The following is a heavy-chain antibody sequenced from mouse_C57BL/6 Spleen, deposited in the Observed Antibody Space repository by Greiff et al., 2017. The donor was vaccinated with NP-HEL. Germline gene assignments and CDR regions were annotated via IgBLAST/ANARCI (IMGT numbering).Heavy chain of an antibody. J-gene: IGHJ2*01. CDR3: AREAQATSYFDY. CDR2: IYPGDGDT. Sequence: QVQLKESGPELVKPGASVKISCKASGYAFSSSWMNWVKQRPGKGLEWIGRIYPGDGDTNYNGKFKGKATLTADKSSSTAYMQLSSLTSEDSAVYFCAREAQATSYFDYWGQGTTLTVSS. V-gene: IGHV1-82*01. D-gene: IGHD3-2*02. CDR1: GYAFSSSW.